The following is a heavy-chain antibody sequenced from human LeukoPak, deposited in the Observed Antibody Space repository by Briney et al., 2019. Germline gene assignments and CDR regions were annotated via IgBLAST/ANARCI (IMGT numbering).Heavy chain of an antibody. CDR2: IIPIFGTA. CDR1: GGTFSSYA. J-gene: IGHJ4*02. Sequence: ASVKVSCKASGGTFSSYAISWVRQAPGQGLEWMGGIIPIFGTANYAQKFQGRVTITADESTSTAYMELSSLRSEDTAVYYCARAPAPTTKTVQKRIAAAGTFDYWGQGTLVTVSS. D-gene: IGHD6-13*01. CDR3: ARAPAPTTKTVQKRIAAAGTFDY. V-gene: IGHV1-69*13.